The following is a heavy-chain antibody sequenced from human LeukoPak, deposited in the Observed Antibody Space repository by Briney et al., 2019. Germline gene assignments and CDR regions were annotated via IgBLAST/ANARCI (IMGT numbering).Heavy chain of an antibody. Sequence: GGSLRLSCPASGFTFSSYWVSWVRRAPGKGLEWVSNINEDGSDKYSVDSVKGRFTVSRDNAKNPLYLQMTSLRAEDTAIYYCARDTYRFFDFWGQGTGVTVSS. V-gene: IGHV3-7*01. CDR3: ARDTYRFFDF. J-gene: IGHJ4*02. D-gene: IGHD1-1*01. CDR2: INEDGSDK. CDR1: GFTFSSYW.